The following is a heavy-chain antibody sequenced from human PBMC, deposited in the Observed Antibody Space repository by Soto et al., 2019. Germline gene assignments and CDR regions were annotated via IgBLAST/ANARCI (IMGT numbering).Heavy chain of an antibody. Sequence: GESLKISCKGSGYSFTSYWIGWVRQMPGKGLEWMGIIYPGDSDTRYSPSFQGQVTISADKSISTAYLQWSSLKASDTDMYYCARPWADSDDSSGYYYDAFDIWGQGTMVTVSS. V-gene: IGHV5-51*01. CDR1: GYSFTSYW. CDR3: ARPWADSDDSSGYYYDAFDI. J-gene: IGHJ3*02. CDR2: IYPGDSDT. D-gene: IGHD3-22*01.